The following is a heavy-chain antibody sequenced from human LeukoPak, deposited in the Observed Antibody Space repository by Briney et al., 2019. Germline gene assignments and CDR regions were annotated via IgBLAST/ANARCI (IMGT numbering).Heavy chain of an antibody. CDR2: LKQDGREK. D-gene: IGHD3-10*01. Sequence: PGGSLRPSCAAPGFTFSIYWMSWVRQAPGKALEWGANLKQDGREKYCVASVKGRFTISRENVKNSLYLQMNSLRAEDTALYYCARGIRDDYYGMDVWGQGTTVTVSS. CDR3: ARGIRDDYYGMDV. V-gene: IGHV3-7*05. J-gene: IGHJ6*02. CDR1: GFTFSIYW.